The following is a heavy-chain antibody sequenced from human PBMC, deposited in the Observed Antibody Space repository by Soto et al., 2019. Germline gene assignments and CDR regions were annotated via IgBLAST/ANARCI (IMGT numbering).Heavy chain of an antibody. V-gene: IGHV4-61*01. D-gene: IGHD6-13*01. J-gene: IGHJ6*02. CDR2: IYYSGST. CDR3: ARRGTARYYYYGMDV. Sequence: PSETLSLTCTVSGCSVSSGSYYWSWIRQPPGKGLEWIGYIYYSGSTNYNPSLKSRVTISVDTSKNQFSLKLSSVTAADTAVYYCARRGTARYYYYGMDVWGQGTTVTVSS. CDR1: GCSVSSGSYY.